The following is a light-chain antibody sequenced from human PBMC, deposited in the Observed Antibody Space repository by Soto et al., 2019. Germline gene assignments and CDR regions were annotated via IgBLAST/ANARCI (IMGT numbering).Light chain of an antibody. Sequence: QSSLTQPASVSGSPGQSIAISCTGTSSDVVGYIYVSWYQQQPGKAPKLVISDVSNRPSGFSDRFSCSKSGNTASLSISGLQTEDEADYYCASYTTSSTYVFGTGTKVTVL. CDR1: SSDVVGYIY. J-gene: IGLJ1*01. CDR3: ASYTTSSTYV. V-gene: IGLV2-14*01. CDR2: DVS.